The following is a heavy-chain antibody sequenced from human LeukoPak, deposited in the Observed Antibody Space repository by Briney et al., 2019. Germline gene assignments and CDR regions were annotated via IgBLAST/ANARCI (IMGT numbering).Heavy chain of an antibody. J-gene: IGHJ5*02. CDR2: ISGSSSYI. D-gene: IGHD6-19*01. Sequence: GGSLRLSCAASGFTFSSYSMSWIRQAPGKGLEWVSSISGSSSYIYYADSVKGRFTISRDNAKKSLYLQMNSLRAEDTAVYYCARDQSSVAGTTYNWFDPWGQGTLVTVSS. CDR1: GFTFSSYS. CDR3: ARDQSSVAGTTYNWFDP. V-gene: IGHV3-21*01.